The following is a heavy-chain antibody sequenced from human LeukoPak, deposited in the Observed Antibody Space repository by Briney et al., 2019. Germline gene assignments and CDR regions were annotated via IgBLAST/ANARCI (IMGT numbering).Heavy chain of an antibody. V-gene: IGHV3-21*01. CDR3: ARVASGYDFWSGYTQNYYCYGMDV. CDR2: ISSSSYI. J-gene: IGHJ6*02. CDR1: GFTFSSYS. D-gene: IGHD3-3*01. Sequence: GGSLRLSCAASGFTFSSYSMNWVRQAPGKGLEWVSSISSSSYIYYADSVKGRSTISRDNAKNSLYLQMNSLRAEDTAVYYCARVASGYDFWSGYTQNYYCYGMDVWGQGTTVTVSS.